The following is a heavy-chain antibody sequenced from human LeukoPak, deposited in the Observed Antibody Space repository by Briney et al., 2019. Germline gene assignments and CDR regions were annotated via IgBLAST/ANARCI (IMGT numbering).Heavy chain of an antibody. D-gene: IGHD4-17*01. J-gene: IGHJ4*02. CDR2: ISAYSGNT. V-gene: IGHV1-18*01. CDR1: GYTFTSYG. Sequence: AASVKVSCKASGYTFTSYGISWVRQAPGQGLEWMGWISAYSGNTNYAQKLQGRVTMTTDTSTSTAYMELRSLRSDDTAVYYCARDLNCGDYSVDWGQGTLVTVSS. CDR3: ARDLNCGDYSVD.